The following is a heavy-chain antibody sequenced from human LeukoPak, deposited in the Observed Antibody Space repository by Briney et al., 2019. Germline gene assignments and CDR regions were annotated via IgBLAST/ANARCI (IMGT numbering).Heavy chain of an antibody. V-gene: IGHV1-8*01. CDR1: GYTFTSYD. J-gene: IGHJ4*02. Sequence: ASVKVSFKASGYTFTSYDINWVRQATGQGLEWMGWMNPNSGNAGYSQKFQGRVTMTRNTSISTAYMELSNLRPEDTAVYYCARAKGIGGYSGYEDYWGQGTLVTVSS. D-gene: IGHD5-12*01. CDR2: MNPNSGNA. CDR3: ARAKGIGGYSGYEDY.